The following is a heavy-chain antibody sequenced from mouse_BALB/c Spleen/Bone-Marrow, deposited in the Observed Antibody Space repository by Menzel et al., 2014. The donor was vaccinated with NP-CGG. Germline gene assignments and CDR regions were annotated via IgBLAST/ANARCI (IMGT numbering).Heavy chain of an antibody. CDR1: GFTFSDYY. CDR3: ARGGQLGAMDY. V-gene: IGHV5-4*02. Sequence: EVKVEESGGGLVKPGGSLKLSCAASGFTFSDYYMYWVRQTPEKRLEWVATISDGGSYTYYPDSVKGRFTISRDNAKNNLYLQMSSLKSEDTAMYYCARGGQLGAMDYWGQGTPVTVSS. J-gene: IGHJ4*01. CDR2: ISDGGSYT. D-gene: IGHD3-2*01.